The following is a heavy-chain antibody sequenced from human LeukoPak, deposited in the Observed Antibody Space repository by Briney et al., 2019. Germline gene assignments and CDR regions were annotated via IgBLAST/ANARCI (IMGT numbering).Heavy chain of an antibody. CDR1: GFIFSNYW. J-gene: IGHJ4*02. D-gene: IGHD3-22*01. CDR2: IKQDGREK. Sequence: GGSLRLSCSASGFIFSNYWMSWVRQAPGKGLEWVANIKQDGREKYYVDSVKGRFTVSRDNAKNSLSLQMNSLRAEDTAVYYCARGSNYYYDVTADYPRYWGQGTLVTVSS. CDR3: ARGSNYYYDVTADYPRY. V-gene: IGHV3-7*05.